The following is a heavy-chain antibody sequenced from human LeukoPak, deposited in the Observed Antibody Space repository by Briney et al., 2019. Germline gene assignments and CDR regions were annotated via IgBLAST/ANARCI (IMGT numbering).Heavy chain of an antibody. Sequence: SETLSLTCAVYGGSFSGYYWSWIRQPPGQGLEWTGEINHSGSTNYNPSPKSRVTISVDTSKNQFSLKLSSVTAADTAVYDCARPIAAAGSLVVWFDPWGQGTLVTVSS. CDR1: GGSFSGYY. CDR3: ARPIAAAGSLVVWFDP. CDR2: INHSGST. J-gene: IGHJ5*02. V-gene: IGHV4-34*01. D-gene: IGHD6-13*01.